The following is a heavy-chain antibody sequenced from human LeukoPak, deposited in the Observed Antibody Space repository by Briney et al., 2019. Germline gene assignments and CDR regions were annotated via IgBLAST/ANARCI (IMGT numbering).Heavy chain of an antibody. Sequence: PGGSLRLSCAASGFTFSSYWMQWVRQAPGTGLVWVSRINSDGSSASYADSVKGRFTTSRDNAKNTLYLQMNSLRAEDTAVYYCARHLTYGGWNSWGQGTLVTVSS. CDR2: INSDGSSA. CDR3: ARHLTYGGWNS. V-gene: IGHV3-74*01. J-gene: IGHJ4*02. D-gene: IGHD4-23*01. CDR1: GFTFSSYW.